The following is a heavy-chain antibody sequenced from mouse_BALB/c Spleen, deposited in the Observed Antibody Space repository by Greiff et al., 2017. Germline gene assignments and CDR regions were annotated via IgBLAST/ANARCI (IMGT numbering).Heavy chain of an antibody. D-gene: IGHD2-1*01. CDR2: ISSGGSYT. V-gene: IGHV5-6*01. Sequence: EVQVVESGGDLVKPGGSLKLSCAASGFTFSSYGMSWVRQTPDKRLEWVATISSGGSYTYYPDSVKGRFTISRDNAKNTLYLQMSSLKSEDTAMYYCARQGGYGKENAMDYWGQGTSVTVSS. CDR3: ARQGGYGKENAMDY. CDR1: GFTFSSYG. J-gene: IGHJ4*01.